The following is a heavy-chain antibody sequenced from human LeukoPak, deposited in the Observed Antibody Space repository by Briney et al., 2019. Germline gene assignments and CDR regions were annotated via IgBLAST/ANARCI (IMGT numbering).Heavy chain of an antibody. V-gene: IGHV4-30-2*06. CDR1: GGSISSGGFS. D-gene: IGHD2-2*01. J-gene: IGHJ4*02. CDR2: LYQGGST. CDR3: ARTQHCSSTSCPHDLDS. Sequence: ASETLSLTCAVSGGSISSGGFSWSWIRQSPGKGLEYIGYLYQGGSTYYNPSLSSRVTISGDRSKNHFFLTLTSVTAADTAVYYCARTQHCSSTSCPHDLDSWGQGTLVTVSS.